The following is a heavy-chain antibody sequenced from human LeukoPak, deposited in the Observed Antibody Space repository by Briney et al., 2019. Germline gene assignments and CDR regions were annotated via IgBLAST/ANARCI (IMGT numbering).Heavy chain of an antibody. CDR3: ARDRGPSSGRNWFDP. D-gene: IGHD3-22*01. Sequence: GASVKVSCKASGYTFTGYYMHWVRQATGQGLEWMGWINPNSGGTNYAQKFQGRVTMTRDTSISTAYMELSRLRSDDTAVYYCARDRGPSSGRNWFDPWGQGTLVTVSS. V-gene: IGHV1-2*02. J-gene: IGHJ5*02. CDR1: GYTFTGYY. CDR2: INPNSGGT.